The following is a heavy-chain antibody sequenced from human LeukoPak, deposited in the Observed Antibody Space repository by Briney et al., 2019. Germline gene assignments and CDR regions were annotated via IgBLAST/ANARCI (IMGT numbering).Heavy chain of an antibody. Sequence: GESLKISCKGSGYSFTSYWIGWVRQMPGKGLEWMGIIYPGDSDTRYSPSFQGQVTISADKSISTAYLQWNSLKASNTAMYYCARRCSRGLGSSTSCLAYWGQGTLVTVSS. D-gene: IGHD2-2*01. CDR1: GYSFTSYW. CDR2: IYPGDSDT. J-gene: IGHJ4*02. CDR3: ARRCSRGLGSSTSCLAY. V-gene: IGHV5-51*01.